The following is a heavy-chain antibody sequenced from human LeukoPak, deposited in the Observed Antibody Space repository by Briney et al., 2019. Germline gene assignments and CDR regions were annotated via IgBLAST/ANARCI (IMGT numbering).Heavy chain of an antibody. V-gene: IGHV3-21*01. CDR1: GFTFSSYS. Sequence: PGGSLRLSCAASGFTFSSYSMNWVRQAPGKGLEWVSSISSSSSYIYYADSVKGRFTISRDNSKNTLYLQMNSLRAEDTAVYYCARDWSDYYDSSGYTASLDYWGQGTLVTVSS. CDR2: ISSSSSYI. J-gene: IGHJ4*02. CDR3: ARDWSDYYDSSGYTASLDY. D-gene: IGHD3-22*01.